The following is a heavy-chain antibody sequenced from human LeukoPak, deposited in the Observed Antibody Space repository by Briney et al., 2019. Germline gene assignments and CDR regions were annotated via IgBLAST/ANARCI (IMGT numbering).Heavy chain of an antibody. J-gene: IGHJ4*02. CDR3: ARTYNDILTGCLDY. Sequence: GGSLRLSCAASGFTFSSYAMHWVRQAPGKGLEWVAIISYEGNIKDYADSVKGRFTISRDNSKNTLYLQMNSLRAEDTAVYYCARTYNDILTGCLDYWGQGTLVTVSS. V-gene: IGHV3-30-3*01. CDR1: GFTFSSYA. D-gene: IGHD3-9*01. CDR2: ISYEGNIK.